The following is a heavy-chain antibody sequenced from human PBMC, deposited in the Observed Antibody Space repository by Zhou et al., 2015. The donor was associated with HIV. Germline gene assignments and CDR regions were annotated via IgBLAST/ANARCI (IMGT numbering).Heavy chain of an antibody. CDR3: ARDLSSYCSGGSCYGMDV. CDR2: IIPVLPTP. V-gene: IGHV1-69*01. CDR1: RGTFSTFG. Sequence: QVQLVQSGPEVKKPGSSVKVSCKASRGTFSTFGVSWVRQAPGQGLEWMGGIIPVLPTPSYSEKFQGRVTISADESPSTVYMELSGLRFEDTAVYYCARDLSSYCSGGSCYGMDVWGQGTTVTVSS. J-gene: IGHJ6*02. D-gene: IGHD2-15*01.